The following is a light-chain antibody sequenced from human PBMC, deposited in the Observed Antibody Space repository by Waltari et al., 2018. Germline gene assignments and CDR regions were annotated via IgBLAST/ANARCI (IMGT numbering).Light chain of an antibody. V-gene: IGLV3-1*01. Sequence: SDELTQPPSVSVSPCQIATIHCSGHKLGAKSASWYQQNPVQSPVLVIYQDTKRPSGIPERFSGSNSGNTATLTISGTQAMDEADYYCQAWDTSTPVIFGGGTKLTVL. CDR2: QDT. CDR1: KLGAKS. CDR3: QAWDTSTPVI. J-gene: IGLJ2*01.